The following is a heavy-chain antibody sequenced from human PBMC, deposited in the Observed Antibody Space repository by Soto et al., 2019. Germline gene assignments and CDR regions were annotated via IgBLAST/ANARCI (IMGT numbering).Heavy chain of an antibody. CDR2: ISSSSSSI. J-gene: IGHJ4*02. D-gene: IGHD6-19*01. V-gene: IGHV3-21*01. Sequence: PGGSLRLSCAASGFTFSSYSMNWVRQAPGQGLEWVSSISSSSSSIYYADSVKGRLTISRDNAKNSLYLQMNSLRAEDTAVYYCARGIAVAGTRQDYWGQGTLVTVSS. CDR3: ARGIAVAGTRQDY. CDR1: GFTFSSYS.